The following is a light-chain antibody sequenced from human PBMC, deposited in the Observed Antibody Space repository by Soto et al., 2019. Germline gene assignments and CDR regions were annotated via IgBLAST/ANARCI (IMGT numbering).Light chain of an antibody. J-gene: IGKJ2*01. CDR3: QQYNGSPYT. CDR1: LSVSSD. CDR2: RAF. V-gene: IGKV3-15*01. Sequence: EIVMTQSPATLSLSPGERATLSCRASLSVSSDLAWYRQKPGQAPRLLIYRAFTRATGIPARFSGSGFGTDFTLTISSLQPEDFASYYCQQYNGSPYTFGQGTKLEIK.